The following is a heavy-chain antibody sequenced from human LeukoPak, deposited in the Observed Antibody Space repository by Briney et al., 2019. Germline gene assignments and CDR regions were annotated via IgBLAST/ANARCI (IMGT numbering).Heavy chain of an antibody. CDR1: GYSFTSYW. Sequence: GESLKISCKGSGYSFTSYWIGWVRQMPGKGLEWMGIIYPGDSDTRYSPSFQGQVTISADKSISTAYLQWSSLKASDTAMYYCATRTNRSSGWYGNNYYGMDVWGKGTTVTVSS. D-gene: IGHD6-19*01. CDR3: ATRTNRSSGWYGNNYYGMDV. V-gene: IGHV5-51*01. CDR2: IYPGDSDT. J-gene: IGHJ6*04.